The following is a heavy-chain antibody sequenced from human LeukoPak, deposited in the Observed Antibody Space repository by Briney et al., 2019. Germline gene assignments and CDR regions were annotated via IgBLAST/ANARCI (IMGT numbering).Heavy chain of an antibody. Sequence: SETLSLTCTVSGGSISSSSYYWGWIRQPPGKGLEWIGSIYYSGSTYYNPSLKSRVTISVDTSKNQFSLKPSSVTAADTAVYYCARVDSSSWYGNYYYYMDVWGKGTTVTVSS. V-gene: IGHV4-39*07. D-gene: IGHD6-13*01. CDR1: GGSISSSSYY. CDR3: ARVDSSSWYGNYYYYMDV. CDR2: IYYSGST. J-gene: IGHJ6*03.